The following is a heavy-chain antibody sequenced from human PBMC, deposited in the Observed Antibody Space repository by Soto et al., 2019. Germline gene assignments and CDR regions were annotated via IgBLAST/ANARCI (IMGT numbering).Heavy chain of an antibody. CDR1: GFTFSDYY. CDR3: ARATRYFDHVGYYYMDV. V-gene: IGHV3-11*01. D-gene: IGHD3-9*01. CDR2: ISSSGSTI. Sequence: GGSLRLSCAASGFTFSDYYMSWIRQAPGKGLEWVSYISSSGSTIYYADSVKGRFTISRDNAKNSLYLQMNSLRAEATAVYYCARATRYFDHVGYYYMDVWGKGTTVTVSS. J-gene: IGHJ6*03.